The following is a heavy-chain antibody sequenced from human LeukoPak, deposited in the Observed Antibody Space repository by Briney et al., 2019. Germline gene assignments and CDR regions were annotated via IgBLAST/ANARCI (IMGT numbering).Heavy chain of an antibody. CDR3: ARLYYYDSSGYFDY. CDR2: ISYDGSNK. CDR1: GFTFSSYG. J-gene: IGHJ4*02. V-gene: IGHV3-30*03. Sequence: GGSLRLSCAASGFTFSSYGMHWVRQAPGKGLEWVAVISYDGSNKYYADSVKGRFTISRDNSKNSLYLQMNSLRAEDTALYYCARLYYYDSSGYFDYWGQGTLVTVSS. D-gene: IGHD3-22*01.